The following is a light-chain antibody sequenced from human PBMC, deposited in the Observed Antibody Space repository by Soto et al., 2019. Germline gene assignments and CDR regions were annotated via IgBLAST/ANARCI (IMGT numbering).Light chain of an antibody. CDR3: QQYNKWFSIT. V-gene: IGKV3-15*01. J-gene: IGKJ5*01. Sequence: DIVMTQSPSTLSVSLGERAILSCRASQSVRSKLGWYQQKPGQAPWLLIYGASIRATGIPARFSGSGSGTEFTLTISSLQSEDFAVYYCQQYNKWFSITFGQGTRLEIK. CDR2: GAS. CDR1: QSVRSK.